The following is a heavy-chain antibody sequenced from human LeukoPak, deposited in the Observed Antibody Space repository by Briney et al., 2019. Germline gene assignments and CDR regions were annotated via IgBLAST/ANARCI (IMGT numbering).Heavy chain of an antibody. CDR1: GFTFSSYA. CDR2: ISGSGGST. Sequence: GGSLRLSCAASGFTFSSYAMSWVRQAPGKGLEWVSAISGSGGSTYYADSVKGRFTISRDNSKNTLYLQMNSLRAEDTAVYYCAKDRAPGGSLVYYMDVWGKGTTVTVSS. D-gene: IGHD1-26*01. V-gene: IGHV3-23*01. CDR3: AKDRAPGGSLVYYMDV. J-gene: IGHJ6*03.